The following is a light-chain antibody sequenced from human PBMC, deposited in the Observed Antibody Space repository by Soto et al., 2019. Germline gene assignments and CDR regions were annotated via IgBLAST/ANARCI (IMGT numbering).Light chain of an antibody. V-gene: IGKV3-15*01. CDR2: GAS. CDR3: QQYNNWPPFT. Sequence: EIVMTQSPATLSVSPGERATLSCRASQSVSSNLAWYQQKPGQAPRLLIYGASTRATGIPARFRGSGSGTAFTLTLSSLHSEDFAVYYCQQYNNWPPFTFGQGTKLEIK. J-gene: IGKJ2*01. CDR1: QSVSSN.